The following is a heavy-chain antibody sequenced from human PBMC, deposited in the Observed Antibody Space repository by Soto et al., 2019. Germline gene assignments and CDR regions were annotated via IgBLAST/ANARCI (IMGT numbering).Heavy chain of an antibody. V-gene: IGHV3-48*02. CDR3: ARLPKGSLVTA. Sequence: VGSLRLSCVASGFRFSDHSMTWVRQSPGKGLQWIAYISSSSDNIYYAESVRGRFTVSRDNAKNALFLEMNSLRDDDTATYYCARLPKGSLVTAWGQGTRVTVSS. CDR2: ISSSSDNI. J-gene: IGHJ4*02. D-gene: IGHD2-21*02. CDR1: GFRFSDHS.